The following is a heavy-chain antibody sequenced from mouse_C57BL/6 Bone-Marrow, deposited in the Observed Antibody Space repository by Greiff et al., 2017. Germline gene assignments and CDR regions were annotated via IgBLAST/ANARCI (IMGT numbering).Heavy chain of an antibody. CDR1: GFSLPRYA. D-gene: IGHD2-3*01. V-gene: IGHV2-9-1*01. CDR2: LWTGGGT. CDR3: ARDDGCDVPYYYAMDY. Sequence: QVQLKESGPGLVAPSQSLSITCTVSGFSLPRYAISWVRQPPGKGLEWLGVLWTGGGTNYNSALKSRLSNSKDNCKRQVFLKMNRLQTDDTARYDCARDDGCDVPYYYAMDYWGQGTAVTVSS. J-gene: IGHJ4*01.